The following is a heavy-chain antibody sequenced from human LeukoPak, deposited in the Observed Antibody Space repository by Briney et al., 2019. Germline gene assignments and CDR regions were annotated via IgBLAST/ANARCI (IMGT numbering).Heavy chain of an antibody. V-gene: IGHV4-30-2*01. CDR3: ARGRGVGAPSGFFDY. CDR1: GDSITSGDYY. D-gene: IGHD1-26*01. CDR2: ISQSGST. J-gene: IGHJ4*02. Sequence: SETPSLTCTVSGDSITSGDYYWSWIRQPPGKGLECIGYISQSGSTSYNPSLKSRVTISVDRSKNQFSLNLTSVTAADTAVYYCARGRGVGAPSGFFDYWGQGTLVTVSS.